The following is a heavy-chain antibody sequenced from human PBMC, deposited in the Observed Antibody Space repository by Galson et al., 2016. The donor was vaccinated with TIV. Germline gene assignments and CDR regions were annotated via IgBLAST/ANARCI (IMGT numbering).Heavy chain of an antibody. CDR2: IYGSGRT. V-gene: IGHV4-61*03. CDR3: ARIDELLHWIDP. J-gene: IGHJ5*02. D-gene: IGHD1-1*01. CDR1: GGPVRSTSFY. Sequence: LSLTCSVSGGPVRSTSFYWTWVRQPPGKGLEWIGHIYGSGRTIYNPSLKSRVTISADTSNNHFSLMVTSVTAADTAVYYCARIDELLHWIDPWGQGALVIVLS.